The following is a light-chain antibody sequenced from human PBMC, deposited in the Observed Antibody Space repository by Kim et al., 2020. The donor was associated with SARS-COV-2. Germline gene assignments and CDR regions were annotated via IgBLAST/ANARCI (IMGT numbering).Light chain of an antibody. Sequence: PGKTARITCGGNNIGSKSVHWYQQKPGQAPVLVIYYASDRPSGIPERFSGSNSGNTATLTISRVEAGDEADYYCQVWDSSSDPVLFGGGTQLTVL. CDR2: YAS. CDR3: QVWDSSSDPVL. J-gene: IGLJ2*01. V-gene: IGLV3-21*04. CDR1: NIGSKS.